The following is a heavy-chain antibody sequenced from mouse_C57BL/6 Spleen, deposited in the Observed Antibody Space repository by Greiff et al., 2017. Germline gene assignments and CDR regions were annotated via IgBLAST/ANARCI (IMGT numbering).Heavy chain of an antibody. CDR1: GFSFNTYA. J-gene: IGHJ2*01. V-gene: IGHV10-1*01. Sequence: EVQVVESGGGLVQPKGSLKLSCAASGFSFNTYAMNWVRQAPGKGLEWVARIRSKSNNYATYYADSVKDRFTISRDDSESMLYLQMNNLKTEDTAMYYCVRQRYDYDGFDYWGQGTTLTVSS. CDR2: IRSKSNNYAT. D-gene: IGHD2-4*01. CDR3: VRQRYDYDGFDY.